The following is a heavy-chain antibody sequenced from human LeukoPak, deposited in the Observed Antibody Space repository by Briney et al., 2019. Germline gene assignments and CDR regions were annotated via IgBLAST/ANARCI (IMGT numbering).Heavy chain of an antibody. J-gene: IGHJ4*02. CDR3: AKGPDSSGYYVDYFDY. V-gene: IGHV3-23*01. CDR1: GFTFSSYA. CDR2: ISGSGGST. D-gene: IGHD3-22*01. Sequence: GGSLRLSCAASGFTFSSYAMSWVRQAPGKGLEWVSAISGSGGSTYYVDSVKGRFTISRDNSKNTLYLQMNSLRAEDTAVYYCAKGPDSSGYYVDYFDYWGQGTLVTVSS.